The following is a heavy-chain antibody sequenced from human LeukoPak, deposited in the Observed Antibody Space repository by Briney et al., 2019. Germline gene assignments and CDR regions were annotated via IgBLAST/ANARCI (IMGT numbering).Heavy chain of an antibody. V-gene: IGHV3-21*01. CDR3: ASNFRYLDV. J-gene: IGHJ6*04. D-gene: IGHD3-9*01. Sequence: GGSLRLSCSASGFTFSTYNMNWVRQAPGKGLEWVSSITFSSDYIYYADSVKGRFTISRDNAKNSLYLQMNSLRAEDTAVYYCASNFRYLDVWGKGITVTVSS. CDR2: ITFSSDYI. CDR1: GFTFSTYN.